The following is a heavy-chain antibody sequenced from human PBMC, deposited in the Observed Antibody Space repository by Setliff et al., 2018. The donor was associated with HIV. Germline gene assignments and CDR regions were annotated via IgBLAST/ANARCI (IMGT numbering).Heavy chain of an antibody. V-gene: IGHV4-39*07. CDR1: GGSISSSSYY. CDR2: IYYSGST. D-gene: IGHD1-26*01. CDR3: ARVEGATSDAFDI. Sequence: SETLSLTCTVSGGSISSSSYYWGWIRQPPGKGLEWIGSIYYSGSTYYNPSLKSRVTISVDTSKNQFSLKLGSVTAADTAVYYCARVEGATSDAFDIWGQGTMVTVSS. J-gene: IGHJ3*02.